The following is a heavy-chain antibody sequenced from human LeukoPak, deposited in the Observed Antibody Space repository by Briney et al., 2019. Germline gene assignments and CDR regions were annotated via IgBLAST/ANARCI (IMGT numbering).Heavy chain of an antibody. D-gene: IGHD2-2*02. J-gene: IGHJ4*02. CDR2: IYYSGST. V-gene: IGHV4-39*07. Sequence: SETLSLTCTVSGGSISSSSYYWGWIRQPPGKGLEWIGSIYYSGSTYYNPSLKSRVTISVDTSKNQFSLKLSSVTAADTAVYYCARARGPAAIFDYWGQGTLVTVSS. CDR3: ARARGPAAIFDY. CDR1: GGSISSSSYY.